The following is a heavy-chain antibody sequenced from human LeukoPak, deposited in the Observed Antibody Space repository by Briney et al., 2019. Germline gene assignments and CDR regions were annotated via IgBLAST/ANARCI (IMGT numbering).Heavy chain of an antibody. D-gene: IGHD2-15*01. CDR3: ARRLLGYCSGGSCYSGYFQH. CDR1: GDSISRSNW. V-gene: IGHV4-4*02. J-gene: IGHJ1*01. Sequence: PSGTLSLTCAVSGDSISRSNWWSWVRQSPGKGLEWIGEISHSGSTNYNPSLKGRVTISLDKSKNQFSLKLSSVTAADTAVYYCARRLLGYCSGGSCYSGYFQHWGQGTLVTVSS. CDR2: ISHSGST.